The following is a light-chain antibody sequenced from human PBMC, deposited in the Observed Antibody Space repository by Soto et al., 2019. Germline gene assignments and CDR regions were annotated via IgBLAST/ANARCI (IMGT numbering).Light chain of an antibody. CDR3: QQGNSFPLT. V-gene: IGKV1-12*01. CDR2: IVS. J-gene: IGKJ4*01. Sequence: DIQMTQSPSSVSASVGDRVTITCRASQGISNWLAWYQQKPGKAPKVLVSIVSSLQSGVPSRFSSSRSETDFTLTITSLQPEDSATYYCQQGNSFPLTFGGGTKVDI. CDR1: QGISNW.